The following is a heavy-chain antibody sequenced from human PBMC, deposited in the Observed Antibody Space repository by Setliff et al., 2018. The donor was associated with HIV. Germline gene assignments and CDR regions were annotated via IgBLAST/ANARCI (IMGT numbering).Heavy chain of an antibody. V-gene: IGHV1-69*13. CDR1: GGTFSSYG. Sequence: SVKVSCKASGGTFSSYGISWVRQAPGQGLEWMGGIVPIPIFGTTKYAQRFQGRVTITADESKNQFFLKLKSVTVADTAVYYCAREPDKIAAADSWGQGTLVTVSS. CDR2: IVPIPIFGTT. J-gene: IGHJ4*02. D-gene: IGHD6-13*01. CDR3: AREPDKIAAADS.